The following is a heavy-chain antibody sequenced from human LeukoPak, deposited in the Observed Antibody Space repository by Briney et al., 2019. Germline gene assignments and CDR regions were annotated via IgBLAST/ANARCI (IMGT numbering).Heavy chain of an antibody. CDR2: INHSGST. V-gene: IGHV4-34*01. Sequence: PSETLSLTCAVYGGSFSGYYWSWIRQPQGKGLEWIGEINHSGSTNYNPSLKSRVTISVDTSKNQFSLKLSSVTAADTAVYYCARGRYSSGWYYFDYWGQGTLVTVSS. D-gene: IGHD6-19*01. CDR3: ARGRYSSGWYYFDY. CDR1: GGSFSGYY. J-gene: IGHJ4*02.